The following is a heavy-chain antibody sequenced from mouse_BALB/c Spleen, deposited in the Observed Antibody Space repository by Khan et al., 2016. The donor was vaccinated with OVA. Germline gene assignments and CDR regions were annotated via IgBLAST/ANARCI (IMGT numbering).Heavy chain of an antibody. J-gene: IGHJ4*01. CDR1: GFSLTDYG. Sequence: QVRLQQSGPGLVAPSQSLSITCTVSGFSLTDYGVSWIRQPPGKGLEWLGVIWGGGSTYYNSALKSRLSISKDNSKSQVFLKMNSLQTDETAMYYCAKGVWSYYYAIDYWGQGTSVTVSS. CDR3: AKGVWSYYYAIDY. V-gene: IGHV2-6-5*01. D-gene: IGHD2-10*02. CDR2: IWGGGST.